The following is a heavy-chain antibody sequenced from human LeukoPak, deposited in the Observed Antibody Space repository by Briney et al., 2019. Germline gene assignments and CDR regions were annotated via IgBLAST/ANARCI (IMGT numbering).Heavy chain of an antibody. D-gene: IGHD1-26*01. V-gene: IGHV3-48*03. Sequence: GGSLTLSCAASGLTFSSYEMNWVRQAPGKGLEWVSYISSSGSTIYYADPVKGRLTISRDNATNSLYLQMNSLRAEATAVYYCAKDLYRGSYCADYWGQGTLVTVSS. CDR3: AKDLYRGSYCADY. J-gene: IGHJ4*02. CDR1: GLTFSSYE. CDR2: ISSSGSTI.